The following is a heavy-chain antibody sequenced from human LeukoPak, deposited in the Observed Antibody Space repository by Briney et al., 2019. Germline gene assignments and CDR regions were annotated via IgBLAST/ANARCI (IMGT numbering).Heavy chain of an antibody. CDR3: ARDPTRRYSSSWESYYYYYYMDV. D-gene: IGHD6-13*01. CDR2: ISGSAVST. V-gene: IGHV3-23*01. J-gene: IGHJ6*03. CDR1: GFTFSSYG. Sequence: GGTLRLSCAASGFTFSSYGMSWVRQAPGKGLEWVSAISGSAVSTYYADSVKGRFTISRDNSKNTLYLQMNSLRAEDTAVYYCARDPTRRYSSSWESYYYYYYMDVWGKGTTVTVSS.